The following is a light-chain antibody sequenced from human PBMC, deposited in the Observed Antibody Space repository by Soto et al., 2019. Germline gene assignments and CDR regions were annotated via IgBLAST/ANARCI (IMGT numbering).Light chain of an antibody. CDR1: QPITSRY. J-gene: IGKJ5*01. Sequence: IVLTQFPGTLSLSPGERATLSCRASQPITSRYLAWYQHQPGQAPRLLIYRTFARAPGIPDRFSGGGSGTDFTLTISRLEREDFAVYYCQQYDTSPPTFGQGTRLEIK. CDR3: QQYDTSPPT. V-gene: IGKV3-20*01. CDR2: RTF.